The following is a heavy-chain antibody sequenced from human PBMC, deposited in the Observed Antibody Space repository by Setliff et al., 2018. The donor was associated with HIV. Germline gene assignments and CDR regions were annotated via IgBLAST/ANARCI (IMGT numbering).Heavy chain of an antibody. V-gene: IGHV4-39*01. D-gene: IGHD3-10*01. CDR2: FYYRGST. CDR3: ARGSFIGDYYYFDY. Sequence: PSETLSLTCTVSGVSFSSSSYYRGWIRQPPGKGLEWSGSFYYRGSTYYNPSLKGRVIISVDTSKNQFSLKLSSVTAADTAVYYCARGSFIGDYYYFDYWGQGTLVTVSS. CDR1: GVSFSSSSYY. J-gene: IGHJ4*02.